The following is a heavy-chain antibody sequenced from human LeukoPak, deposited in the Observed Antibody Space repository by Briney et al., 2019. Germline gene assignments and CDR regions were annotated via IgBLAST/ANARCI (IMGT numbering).Heavy chain of an antibody. Sequence: SETLSLTCTVSGGSITSGGYYWGWIRQPPGKGLEWIGSVYYSGSIHYNPSLKSRVTISADTSKNQFSLKLSSVTAADTAVYYCARGLRWLPQFNYFDYWGQGTLVTVSS. CDR3: ARGLRWLPQFNYFDY. V-gene: IGHV4-39*07. D-gene: IGHD5-24*01. CDR2: VYYSGSI. CDR1: GGSITSGGYY. J-gene: IGHJ4*02.